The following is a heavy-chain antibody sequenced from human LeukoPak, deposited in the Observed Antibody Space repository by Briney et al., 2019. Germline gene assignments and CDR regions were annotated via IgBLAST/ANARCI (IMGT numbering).Heavy chain of an antibody. CDR3: ARDGYYDSSGYNSFDY. Sequence: SETLSLTCTVSGGSISSYYWSWIRQPPGMGLEWIGYLYYSGSTNYNPSLKSRVTISVDTSKNQFSLKLSSVTAADTAVYYCARDGYYDSSGYNSFDYWGQGTLVTVSS. CDR2: LYYSGST. V-gene: IGHV4-59*12. CDR1: GGSISSYY. D-gene: IGHD3-22*01. J-gene: IGHJ4*02.